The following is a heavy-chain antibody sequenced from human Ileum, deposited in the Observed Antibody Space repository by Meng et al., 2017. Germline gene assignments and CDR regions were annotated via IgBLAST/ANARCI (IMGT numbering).Heavy chain of an antibody. CDR1: GFTFSSYA. V-gene: IGHV3-30*10. CDR3: ARDLLRACDY. CDR2: ISSDGANK. Sequence: QRGGVGGAVVQPGTSLGLSRAASGFTFSSYAMYWVRQAPGKGLEWVAVISSDGANKYYTDSVKGRFTISRDNSKNTLSLQMNSLTAEDTAVYYCARDLLRACDYWGQGTLVTVSS. J-gene: IGHJ4*02. D-gene: IGHD1-26*01.